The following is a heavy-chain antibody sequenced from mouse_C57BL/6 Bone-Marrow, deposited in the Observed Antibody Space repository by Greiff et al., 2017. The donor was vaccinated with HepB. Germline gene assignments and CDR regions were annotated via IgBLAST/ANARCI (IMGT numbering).Heavy chain of an antibody. CDR3: ARRGHYGNPGYFDY. CDR2: IYWDDDK. CDR1: GFSLSTSGMG. Sequence: QVTLKESGPGILQSSQTLSLTCSFSGFSLSTSGMGVSWIRQPSGKGLEWLAHIYWDDDKRSNPSLKSRLTIAKDTSRNQVFLKITSVDTADTATYYCARRGHYGNPGYFDYWGQGTTLTVSS. V-gene: IGHV8-12*01. J-gene: IGHJ2*01. D-gene: IGHD2-1*01.